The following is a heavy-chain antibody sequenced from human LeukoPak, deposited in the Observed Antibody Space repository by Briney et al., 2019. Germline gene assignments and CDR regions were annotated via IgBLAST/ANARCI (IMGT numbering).Heavy chain of an antibody. V-gene: IGHV3-21*01. Sequence: GGSLRLSCAASGFTFSSYSMNWVRQAPGKGLEWVSSISSSSSYIYYADSVKGRFTISRDNAKNSLYLQMNSLRAEDTAVYYCARDLPRSYYDYVWGREGYVFDYWSQGTLVTVSS. CDR3: ARDLPRSYYDYVWGREGYVFDY. D-gene: IGHD3-16*01. CDR1: GFTFSSYS. J-gene: IGHJ4*02. CDR2: ISSSSSYI.